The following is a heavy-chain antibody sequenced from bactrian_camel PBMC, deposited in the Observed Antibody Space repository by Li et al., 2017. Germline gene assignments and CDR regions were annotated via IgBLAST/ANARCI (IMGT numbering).Heavy chain of an antibody. D-gene: IGHD2*01. Sequence: HVQLVESGGGSVQAGGSLRLSCAASGLTNRRGSLGWFRQVPGKEREGISVLAIDGTIRYADAVEGRFTISKDNAENTLYPQMNSLKPEDTAMYNCAADFLQYCSGGHLAYWGQ. V-gene: IGHV3S9*01. CDR2: LAIDGTI. J-gene: IGHJ4*01. CDR1: GLTNRRGS. CDR3: AADFLQYCSGGHLAY.